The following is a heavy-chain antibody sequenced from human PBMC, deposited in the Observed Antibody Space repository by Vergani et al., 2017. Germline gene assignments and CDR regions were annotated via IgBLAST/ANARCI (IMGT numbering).Heavy chain of an antibody. CDR1: GGSISSYY. CDR2: IYYSGST. D-gene: IGHD3-16*01. V-gene: IGHV4-59*08. CDR3: AGGPVGYYYYGMDV. J-gene: IGHJ6*02. Sequence: QVQLQESGPGLVKPSETLSLTCTVSGGSISSYYWSWIRQPPGKGLEWIGYIYYSGSTNYNPSLKSRVTRSVDTSKNQFSLKLGSVTAADTAVYYCAGGPVGYYYYGMDVWGQGTTVTVSS.